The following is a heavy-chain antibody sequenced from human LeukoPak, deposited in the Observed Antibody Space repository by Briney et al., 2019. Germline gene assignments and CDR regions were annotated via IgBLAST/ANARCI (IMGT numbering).Heavy chain of an antibody. V-gene: IGHV4-39*01. J-gene: IGHJ4*02. CDR3: ARLGDYDSGSGGY. CDR1: GGSINSRSYY. CDR2: FYYGGST. D-gene: IGHD3-10*01. Sequence: SETLSLTCTVSGGSINSRSYYWGWIRQPPGKGLEWIRSFYYGGSTYYNPSLKSRVTILVDTSENQFSLRLSSVTAADTAVYFCARLGDYDSGSGGYWGQGTLVTVSS.